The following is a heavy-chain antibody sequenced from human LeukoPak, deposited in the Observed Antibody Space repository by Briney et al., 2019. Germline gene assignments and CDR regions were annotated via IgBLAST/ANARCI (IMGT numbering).Heavy chain of an antibody. D-gene: IGHD3-22*01. CDR2: INPNSGGT. Sequence: VKVSFXASGYXFTGYYMHWVRQAPGQGLEWMGWINPNSGGTNYAQKFQGWVTMTRDTSISTAYMELSRLRSDDTAVYYCARGDYYDSSGYYLGWDYWGQGTLVTVSS. J-gene: IGHJ4*02. CDR1: GYXFTGYY. CDR3: ARGDYYDSSGYYLGWDY. V-gene: IGHV1-2*04.